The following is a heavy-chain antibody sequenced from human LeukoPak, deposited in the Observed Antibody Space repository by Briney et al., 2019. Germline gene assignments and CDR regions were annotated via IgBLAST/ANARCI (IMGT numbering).Heavy chain of an antibody. Sequence: SETLSLTCAVSGGSISSYYWSWIRQPPGKGLEWIGYIYYSGSTKYNPSLKSRVSISVDTPKNHFSLELSSVTAADAAVYYCAGTLAGPNWFDSWGQGTQVTVSS. CDR1: GGSISSYY. D-gene: IGHD6-13*01. CDR2: IYYSGST. V-gene: IGHV4-59*08. J-gene: IGHJ5*01. CDR3: AGTLAGPNWFDS.